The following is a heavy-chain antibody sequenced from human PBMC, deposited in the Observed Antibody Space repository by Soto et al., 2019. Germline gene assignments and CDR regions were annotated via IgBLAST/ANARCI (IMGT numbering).Heavy chain of an antibody. CDR2: INHSGST. V-gene: IGHV4-34*01. D-gene: IGHD1-1*01. Sequence: PSETLSLTCAVYGGSFSGYYWSWIRQPPGKGLEWIGEINHSGSTNYNPSLRSRVTISVDTSKNQFSLKLSSVTAADTAVYYCARVFRDGNDSWGQGTLVTVSS. J-gene: IGHJ4*02. CDR1: GGSFSGYY. CDR3: ARVFRDGNDS.